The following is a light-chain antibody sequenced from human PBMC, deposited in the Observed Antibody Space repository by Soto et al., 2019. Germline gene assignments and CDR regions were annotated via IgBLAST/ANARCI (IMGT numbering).Light chain of an antibody. V-gene: IGLV2-14*01. Sequence: QSALTQPASVSGSPGQSITISCTGTSSDVGGYDYVSWYQQHPGKAPKLMIYEVRNRPSGVSNRFSGSKSGNTASLTISGLQAEDEADYYCSSYTNSNTWVFGGGTQLTVL. CDR1: SSDVGGYDY. CDR3: SSYTNSNTWV. J-gene: IGLJ3*02. CDR2: EVR.